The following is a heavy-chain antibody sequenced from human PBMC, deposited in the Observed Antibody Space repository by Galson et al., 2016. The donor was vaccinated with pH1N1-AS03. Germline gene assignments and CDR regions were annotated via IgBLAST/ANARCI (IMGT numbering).Heavy chain of an antibody. V-gene: IGHV3-23*01. CDR3: AKDPIQYGDYVWYFDY. CDR2: ITSRGST. D-gene: IGHD4-17*01. Sequence: SLRLSCAASGFTFSNYAMSWVRQAPGKGLEWVSAITSRGSTYYADSVKGRFTISRDNSKNTLYLQMNSLRAEDTAVYYCAKDPIQYGDYVWYFDYWGQGTLATVSS. J-gene: IGHJ4*02. CDR1: GFTFSNYA.